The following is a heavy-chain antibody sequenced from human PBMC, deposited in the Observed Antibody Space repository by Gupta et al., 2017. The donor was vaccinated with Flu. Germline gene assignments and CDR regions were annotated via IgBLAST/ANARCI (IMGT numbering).Heavy chain of an antibody. CDR2: IWYDGSNK. CDR3: ARGLEMATMLLRSFVDY. D-gene: IGHD5-12*01. CDR1: GFTFSSYG. Sequence: QVQLVESGGGVVQPGRSLRLSCAASGFTFSSYGMHWVRQAPGKGLEWVAVIWYDGSNKYYAGSVKGRFTISRDNSKNTLYLQMNSLRAEDTAVYYCARGLEMATMLLRSFVDYWGQGTLVTVSS. V-gene: IGHV3-33*01. J-gene: IGHJ4*02.